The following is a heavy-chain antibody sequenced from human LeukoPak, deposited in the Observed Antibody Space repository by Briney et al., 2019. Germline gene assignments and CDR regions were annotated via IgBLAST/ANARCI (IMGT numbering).Heavy chain of an antibody. CDR1: QFTFSTYW. V-gene: IGHV3-7*01. J-gene: IGHJ3*02. CDR2: IKQDGSDK. CDR3: ARARVRYAFDI. Sequence: GGSLRLSCVASQFTFSTYWMSWVRQAPGKGLELVANIKQDGSDKYHVDSVKGRFTISRENAKHSLYLQMNSLRAEDTAVYYCARARVRYAFDIWGQGTMVTVSS. D-gene: IGHD3-10*01.